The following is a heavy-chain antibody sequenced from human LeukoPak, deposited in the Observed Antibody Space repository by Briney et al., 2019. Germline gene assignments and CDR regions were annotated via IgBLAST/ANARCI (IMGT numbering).Heavy chain of an antibody. CDR2: INHSGST. V-gene: IGHV4-34*01. D-gene: IGHD5-18*01. J-gene: IGHJ5*02. CDR3: ASSDRQLWFQGIYWFDP. Sequence: PSETLSLTCAVYGGSFSGYYWSWIRQPPGKGLEWIGEINHSGSTNYNPSLKSRVTISEDTSKNQFSLKLSSVTAADTAVYYCASSDRQLWFQGIYWFDPWGQGPLVTVSS. CDR1: GGSFSGYY.